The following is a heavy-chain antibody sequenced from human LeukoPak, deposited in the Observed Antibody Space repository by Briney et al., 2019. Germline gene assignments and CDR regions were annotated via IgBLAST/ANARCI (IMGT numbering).Heavy chain of an antibody. CDR1: GGTFSSYA. Sequence: GASVKVSCKASGGTFSSYAISWVRQAPGQGLEWMGGIIPIFGTANYAQKFQGRVTITADESTSTAYMELSSLRSEDTAVYYCARGVSSIWNCFWFDPWGQGTLVTVSS. CDR2: IIPIFGTA. D-gene: IGHD1-7*01. J-gene: IGHJ5*02. CDR3: ARGVSSIWNCFWFDP. V-gene: IGHV1-69*13.